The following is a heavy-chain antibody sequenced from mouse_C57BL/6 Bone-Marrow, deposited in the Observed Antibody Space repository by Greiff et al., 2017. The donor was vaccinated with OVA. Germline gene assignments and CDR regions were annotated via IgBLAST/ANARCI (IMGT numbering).Heavy chain of an antibody. J-gene: IGHJ2*01. CDR2: ISSGGSYT. D-gene: IGHD1-1*01. CDR3: ARQGYYYGSSYGVDY. Sequence: EVQGVESGGDLVKPGGSLKLSCAASGFTFSSYGMSWVRQTPDKRLEWVATISSGGSYTYYPDSVKGRFTISRDNAKNTLYLQMSSLKSEDTAIYYCARQGYYYGSSYGVDYWGQGTTLTVSS. V-gene: IGHV5-6*01. CDR1: GFTFSSYG.